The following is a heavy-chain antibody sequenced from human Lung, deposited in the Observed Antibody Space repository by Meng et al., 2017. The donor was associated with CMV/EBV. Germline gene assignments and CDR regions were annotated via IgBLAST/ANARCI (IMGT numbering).Heavy chain of an antibody. CDR1: GYTFTDNY. V-gene: IGHV1-2*02. J-gene: IGHJ4*02. CDR2: INPNSGGT. D-gene: IGHD6-6*01. CDR3: ARVSTPGRPRSHFDS. Sequence: SVXVSCXXSGYTFTDNYIYWVRQAPGQGLEWMGWINPNSGGTNYAQKFQGRVTMTRDTSTSTAFMDLSRLRSDDRAVYYCARVSTPGRPRSHFDSWGQGTXVTVSS.